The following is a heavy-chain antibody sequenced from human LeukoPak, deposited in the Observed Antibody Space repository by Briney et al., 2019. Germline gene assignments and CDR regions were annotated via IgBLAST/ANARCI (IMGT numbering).Heavy chain of an antibody. D-gene: IGHD3-10*01. CDR1: GFTVSNNY. CDR3: AKDRLKWEFGELLY. Sequence: GGSLRLSCAASGFTVSNNYMNWVRQAPGKGLEWVAFIRYDGSNKYYADSVKGRFTISRDNSKNTLYLQMNSLRAEDTAVYYCAKDRLKWEFGELLYWGQGTLVTVSS. V-gene: IGHV3-30*02. CDR2: IRYDGSNK. J-gene: IGHJ4*02.